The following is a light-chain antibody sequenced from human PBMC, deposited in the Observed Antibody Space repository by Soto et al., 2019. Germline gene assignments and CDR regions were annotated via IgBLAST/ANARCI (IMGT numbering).Light chain of an antibody. V-gene: IGKV3-20*01. Sequence: EIVMTDSPATLSVSRWEKATLSSRASQSVSSTYLAWYQQKPGQAPRPLIYGASSRAAGIPDRFSGSGSWTDYTLTISRLEPEDFAVYYCQQYDSTLTWTFGQATKVDIK. CDR1: QSVSSTY. CDR2: GAS. CDR3: QQYDSTLTWT. J-gene: IGKJ1*01.